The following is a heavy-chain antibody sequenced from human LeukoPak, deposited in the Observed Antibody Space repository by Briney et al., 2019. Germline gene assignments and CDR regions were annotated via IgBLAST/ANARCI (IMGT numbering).Heavy chain of an antibody. CDR3: ARGGVGGPGDFDY. J-gene: IGHJ4*02. CDR2: INHSGST. D-gene: IGHD2-8*01. CDR1: GGSFSGYY. Sequence: SETLSLTCAVYGGSFSGYYWSWIRQPPGKGLEWIGEINHSGSTNYNPSLKSRVTISVDTSKSQFSLKLSSVTAADTAVYYCARGGVGGPGDFDYWGQGTLVTVSS. V-gene: IGHV4-34*01.